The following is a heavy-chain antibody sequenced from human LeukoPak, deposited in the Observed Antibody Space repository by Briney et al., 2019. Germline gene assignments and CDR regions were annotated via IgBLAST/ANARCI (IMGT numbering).Heavy chain of an antibody. Sequence: GGSLRLSCAASGFTSSSYAMSWVRQAPGKGVEWVSAISGSGGSTYYADTVKGRFTISRDNSKNTLYLQMNSLRAEDSAVYYCARDRAESSGYSYWSWFDPWGQGTLVTVSS. CDR3: ARDRAESSGYSYWSWFDP. J-gene: IGHJ5*02. V-gene: IGHV3-23*01. CDR2: ISGSGGST. CDR1: GFTSSSYA. D-gene: IGHD3-22*01.